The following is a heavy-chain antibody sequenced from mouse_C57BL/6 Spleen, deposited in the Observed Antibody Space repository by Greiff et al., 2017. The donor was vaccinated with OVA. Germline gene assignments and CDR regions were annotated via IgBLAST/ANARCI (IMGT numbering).Heavy chain of an antibody. Sequence: EVNVVESGGGLVQPKGSLKLSCAASGFSFNTYAMNWVRQAPGKGLEWVARIRSKSNNYATYYADSVKDRFTISRDDSESMLYLQMNNLKTEDTAMYYCVRHANYNYAMDYWGQGTSVTVSS. D-gene: IGHD2-12*01. CDR3: VRHANYNYAMDY. CDR1: GFSFNTYA. V-gene: IGHV10-1*01. CDR2: IRSKSNNYAT. J-gene: IGHJ4*01.